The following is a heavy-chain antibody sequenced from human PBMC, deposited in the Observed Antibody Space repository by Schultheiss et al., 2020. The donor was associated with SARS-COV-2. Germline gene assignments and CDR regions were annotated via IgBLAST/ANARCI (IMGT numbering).Heavy chain of an antibody. CDR1: GFTFADYA. V-gene: IGHV3-49*04. J-gene: IGHJ4*02. D-gene: IGHD1-26*01. CDR2: IRSNPYGGTT. Sequence: GGSLRLSCTASGFTFADYAMSWVRQAPGKGLEWVGFIRSNPYGGTTEYAASVRGRFTISRDNSKNTLYLQMNSLRAEDTAVYYCARDPQDYLLGATESFDYWGQGTLVTVAS. CDR3: ARDPQDYLLGATESFDY.